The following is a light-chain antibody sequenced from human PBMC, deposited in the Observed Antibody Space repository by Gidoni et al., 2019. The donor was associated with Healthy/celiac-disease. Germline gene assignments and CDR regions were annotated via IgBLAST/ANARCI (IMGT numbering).Light chain of an antibody. Sequence: IQMTESPSTLSASVGDRVTITCRPSQSISSWLAWYQQKPGKDPKLLIYDASSLESGVPSRFSGSGSGTEFTLTISSLQPDDFATYYCQQYNSYPLTFGGXTKVEIK. V-gene: IGKV1-5*01. J-gene: IGKJ4*01. CDR3: QQYNSYPLT. CDR1: QSISSW. CDR2: DAS.